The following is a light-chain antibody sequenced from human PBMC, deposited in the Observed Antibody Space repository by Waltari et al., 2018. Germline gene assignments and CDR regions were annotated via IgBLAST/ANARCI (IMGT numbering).Light chain of an antibody. J-gene: IGKJ2*01. CDR1: QTISNH. CDR2: GVS. V-gene: IGKV1-39*01. Sequence: DIQMTQSPSSLSASVGDRVTITCRASQTISNHLNWYKHKPGQAPRLLIFGVSSLRGGVPSRFRGSGSETDFTLTISGLQPEDLATYYCQHSDGPSPFGQGTKLEIK. CDR3: QHSDGPSP.